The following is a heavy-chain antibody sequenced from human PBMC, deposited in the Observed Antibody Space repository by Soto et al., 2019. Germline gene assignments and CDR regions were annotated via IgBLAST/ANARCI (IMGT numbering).Heavy chain of an antibody. CDR2: IYWDDDK. CDR1: GFSLTTSGVG. J-gene: IGHJ4*02. CDR3: AHRVLRAVFGLVTTTAIYFDF. V-gene: IGHV2-5*02. Sequence: QITLNESGPTVVRPTETLTLTCRFSGFSLTTSGVGVGWIRQSPGKAPEWLGLIYWDDDKRYSASLKSRLTITKDTSKNPVVLTVSDLDPTDTATYYCAHRVLRAVFGLVTTTAIYFDFWGQGTPVAVSS. D-gene: IGHD3-3*01.